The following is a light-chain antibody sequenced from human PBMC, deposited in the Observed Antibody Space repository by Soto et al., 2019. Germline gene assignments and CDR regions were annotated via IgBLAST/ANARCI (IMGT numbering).Light chain of an antibody. Sequence: QSVLTQSPSVSGAPGQRVTISCTGTSSNIGAAYDVNWYRHLPGTAPKLLIYGNTNRPSGVPDRFSGSKSSTSASLAITGLQAEDEADYYCQSYDSSLNAVIFGGGTKLTVL. CDR1: SSNIGAAYD. J-gene: IGLJ2*01. CDR2: GNT. V-gene: IGLV1-40*01. CDR3: QSYDSSLNAVI.